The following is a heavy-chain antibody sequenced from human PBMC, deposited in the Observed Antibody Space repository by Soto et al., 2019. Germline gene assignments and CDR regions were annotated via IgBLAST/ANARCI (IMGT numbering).Heavy chain of an antibody. CDR2: ISRGSRYP. CDR3: VRGGGGGLFDP. J-gene: IGHJ5*02. CDR1: GFTFVGSY. D-gene: IGHD2-15*01. Sequence: GGSLRLPCAGSGFTFVGSYMTWIRQAPGKGLEWLSYISRGSRYPAYADSVKRRFTISRDNAKRSLYLQMMSLAAEDTAIYYCVRGGGGGLFDPWGQGTMVTVSS. V-gene: IGHV3-11*06.